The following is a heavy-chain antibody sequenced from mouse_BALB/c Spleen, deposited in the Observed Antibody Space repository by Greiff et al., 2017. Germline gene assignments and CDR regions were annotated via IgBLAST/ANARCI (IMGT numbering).Heavy chain of an antibody. V-gene: IGHV1-82*01. CDR1: GYAFSSSW. CDR3: AREEGYGYDVYYVDY. D-gene: IGHD2-2*01. Sequence: VQLQQSGPELVKPGASVKISCKASGYAFSSSWMNWVKQRPGQGLEWIGRIYPGDGDTNYNGKFKGKATLTADKSSSTAYMQLSSLTSVDSAVYSCAREEGYGYDVYYVDYWGQGTTLTVSS. CDR2: IYPGDGDT. J-gene: IGHJ2*01.